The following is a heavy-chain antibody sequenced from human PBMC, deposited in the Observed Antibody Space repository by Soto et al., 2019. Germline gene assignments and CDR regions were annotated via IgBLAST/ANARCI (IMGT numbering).Heavy chain of an antibody. D-gene: IGHD1-26*01. CDR2: IIPILDIA. CDR3: AAGGHGAFDI. V-gene: IGHV1-69*02. CDR1: GDTFSSYT. Sequence: QVQLVQSGAEVKKPGCSVKVSCKASGDTFSSYTISWVRQAPGQGLEWMGRIIPILDIANYAQKFQGRVTITADKSTSTAYMELSSLRSEDTAVYYCAAGGHGAFDIWGQGTMVTVSS. J-gene: IGHJ3*02.